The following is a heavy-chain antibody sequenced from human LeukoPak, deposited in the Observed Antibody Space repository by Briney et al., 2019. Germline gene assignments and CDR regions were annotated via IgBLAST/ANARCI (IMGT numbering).Heavy chain of an antibody. CDR3: ARGYDSSGYYLQSFDY. Sequence: PSETLSLTCAVSGGSISSSNWWSWVRQPPGKGLEWIGEINHSGSTNYNPSLKSRVTISVDTSKNQFSLKLSSVTAADTAVYYCARGYDSSGYYLQSFDYWGQGTLVTVSS. CDR2: INHSGST. CDR1: GGSISSSNW. J-gene: IGHJ4*02. V-gene: IGHV4-4*02. D-gene: IGHD3-22*01.